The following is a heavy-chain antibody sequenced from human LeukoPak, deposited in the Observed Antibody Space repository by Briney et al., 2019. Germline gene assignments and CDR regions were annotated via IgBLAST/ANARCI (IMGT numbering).Heavy chain of an antibody. Sequence: ASETLSLTCTVSGGSISSYYWSWIRQPPGKGLEWIGYIYYSGSTNYNPSLKSRVTISIDTSKNQFSLKLSSVTAADTAVYYCARGSIRFGGVNVDYWGQGTLVTVSS. CDR1: GGSISSYY. CDR3: ARGSIRFGGVNVDY. CDR2: IYYSGST. J-gene: IGHJ4*02. D-gene: IGHD3-16*01. V-gene: IGHV4-59*01.